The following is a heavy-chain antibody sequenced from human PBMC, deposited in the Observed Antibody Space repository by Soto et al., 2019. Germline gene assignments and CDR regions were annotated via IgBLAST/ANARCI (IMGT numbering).Heavy chain of an antibody. CDR1: GFSFSNYG. D-gene: IGHD6-19*01. CDR3: AGGWYFFDY. J-gene: IGHJ4*02. V-gene: IGHV3-30*03. Sequence: GGTLRLSCAASGFSFSNYGMHWARQAPGKGLEWVAGISFDGSNKYHADSVKGRFTISRDNSKNTLYLQMNSLRTEDTAVYYCAGGWYFFDYCGQGTLVTVSS. CDR2: ISFDGSNK.